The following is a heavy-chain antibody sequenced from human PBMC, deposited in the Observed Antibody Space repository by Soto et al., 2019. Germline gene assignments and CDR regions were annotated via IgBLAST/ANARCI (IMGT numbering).Heavy chain of an antibody. CDR2: IKSKTDGGTT. V-gene: IGHV3-15*01. CDR3: TTAVSGEVLMVYATSSYYFDY. D-gene: IGHD2-8*01. Sequence: KTGGSLRLSCAASGFTFSNAWMSWVRQAPGKGLEWVGRIKSKTDGGTTDYAAPVKGRFTISRDDSKNTLYLQMNSLKTEDTAVYYCTTAVSGEVLMVYATSSYYFDYWGQGTLVTVSS. J-gene: IGHJ4*02. CDR1: GFTFSNAW.